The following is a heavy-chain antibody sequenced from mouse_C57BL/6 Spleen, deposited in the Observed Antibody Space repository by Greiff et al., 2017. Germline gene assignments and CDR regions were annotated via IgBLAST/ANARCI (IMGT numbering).Heavy chain of an antibody. D-gene: IGHD2-1*01. J-gene: IGHJ4*01. V-gene: IGHV2-6-1*01. Sequence: VKLVESGPGLVAPSQSLSITCTVSGFSLTSYGVHWVRQPPGKGLEWLVVIWSDGSTTYNSALKSRLSISKDNSKSQVFLKMNSLQTDDTAMYYCARHYYGNLYAMDYWGQGTSVTVSS. CDR3: ARHYYGNLYAMDY. CDR2: IWSDGST. CDR1: GFSLTSYG.